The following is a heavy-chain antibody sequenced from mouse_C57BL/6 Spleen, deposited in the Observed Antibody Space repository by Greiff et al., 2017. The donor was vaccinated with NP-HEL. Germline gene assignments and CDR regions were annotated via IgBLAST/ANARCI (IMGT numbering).Heavy chain of an antibody. CDR3: ARVYYGSSTWFAY. D-gene: IGHD1-1*01. V-gene: IGHV1-69*01. CDR1: GYPFTSYW. CDR2: LDPSDSYT. Sequence: VQLQQSGAELVMPGASVKLSCKASGYPFTSYWMHWVKQRPGQGLEWIGELDPSDSYTNYNQKFKGKSTLTVDKSSSTAYMQLSSLTSEDSAVYYCARVYYGSSTWFAYWGQGTLVTVSA. J-gene: IGHJ3*01.